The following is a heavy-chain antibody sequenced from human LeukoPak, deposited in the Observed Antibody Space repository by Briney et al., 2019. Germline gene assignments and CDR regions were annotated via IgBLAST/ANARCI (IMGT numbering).Heavy chain of an antibody. J-gene: IGHJ4*02. CDR2: ISDSGGRT. CDR1: GITLSNYG. V-gene: IGHV3-23*01. Sequence: GGSLRLSCAVSGITLSNYGMSWVRQAPGKGLEWVAGISDSGGRTNYADSVKGRFTISRDNPKNTLYLQMNSLRAEDTAVYFCAKRGVVIRVILVGFHREAYYFDSWGQGALVTVSS. D-gene: IGHD3-22*01. CDR3: AKRGVVIRVILVGFHREAYYFDS.